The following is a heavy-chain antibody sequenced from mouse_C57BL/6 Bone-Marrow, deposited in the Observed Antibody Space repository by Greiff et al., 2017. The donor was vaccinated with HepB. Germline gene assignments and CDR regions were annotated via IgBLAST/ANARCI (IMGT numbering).Heavy chain of an antibody. CDR1: GFSLTSYG. CDR2: IWSGGST. J-gene: IGHJ4*01. D-gene: IGHD2-4*01. V-gene: IGHV2-2*01. CDR3: ARKGDYDDGYAMDY. Sequence: VKVVESGPGLVQPSQSLSITCTVSGFSLTSYGVHWVRQSPGKGLEWLGVIWSGGSTDYNAAFISRLSISKDNSKSQVFFKMNSLQADDTAIYYCARKGDYDDGYAMDYWGQGTSVTVSS.